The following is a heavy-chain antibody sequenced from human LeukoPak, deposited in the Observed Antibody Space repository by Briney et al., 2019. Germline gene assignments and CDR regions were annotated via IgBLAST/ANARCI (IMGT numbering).Heavy chain of an antibody. V-gene: IGHV4-34*01. CDR1: GESFSGYY. CDR3: ARKAGYYGSGTFDY. CDR2: INHSGST. Sequence: SETLSLTCAVYGESFSGYYWSWIRQPPEEGLEWIGEINHSGSTNYNPSLKRRVTISVDTSKNQFSLKLSSVTAADTAVYYCARKAGYYGSGTFDYWGQGTLVTVSS. D-gene: IGHD3-10*01. J-gene: IGHJ4*02.